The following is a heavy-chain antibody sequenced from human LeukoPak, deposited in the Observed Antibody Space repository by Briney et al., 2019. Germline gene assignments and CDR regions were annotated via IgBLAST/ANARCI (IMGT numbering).Heavy chain of an antibody. V-gene: IGHV3-21*01. CDR2: ISSSSSYI. CDR3: ARDTLPITYYYGMDV. CDR1: GFTFSSYS. J-gene: IGHJ6*02. D-gene: IGHD5-12*01. Sequence: GSLRLSCAASGFTFSSYSMNWVRQAPGKGLEWVSSISSSSSYIYYADSVKGRFTISRDNAKNSLYLQMNSLRAEDTAVYYCARDTLPITYYYGMDVWGQGTLVTVSS.